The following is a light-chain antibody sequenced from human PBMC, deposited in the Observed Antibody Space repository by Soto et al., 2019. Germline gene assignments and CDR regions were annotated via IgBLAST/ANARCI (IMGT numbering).Light chain of an antibody. J-gene: IGKJ1*01. V-gene: IGKV3-20*01. CDR3: QRYGG. CDR1: QSVGSTF. CDR2: GVS. Sequence: EIVLTQSPGTLSLSPGERATLSCRASQSVGSTFLAWYQQKPGQAPRLLIYGVSTRATGIPDRFSGSGSGTDFTLTISRLEPEDFAVYYCQRYGGFGQGTKVDI.